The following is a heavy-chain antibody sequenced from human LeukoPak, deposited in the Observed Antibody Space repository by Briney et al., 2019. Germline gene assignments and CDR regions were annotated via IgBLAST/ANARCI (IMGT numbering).Heavy chain of an antibody. CDR1: GFTFSSYA. CDR3: AKDGGGDDFWSGYYTVYYYYYYMDV. D-gene: IGHD3-3*01. V-gene: IGHV3-23*01. CDR2: ISGSGGST. J-gene: IGHJ6*03. Sequence: GGSLRLSCAASGFTFSSYAMSWVRQAPGKGLEWVSAISGSGGSTYYADSVKGRFTISRDNSKNTLYLQMNSLRAEDTAVYYCAKDGGGDDFWSGYYTVYYYYYYMDVWGKGTTVTVSS.